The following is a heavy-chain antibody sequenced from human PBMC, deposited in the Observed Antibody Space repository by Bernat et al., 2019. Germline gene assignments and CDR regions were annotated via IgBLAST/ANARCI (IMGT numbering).Heavy chain of an antibody. Sequence: QVQLVESGGGVVQPGRSLRLSCAASGFTFSSYGMHWVRQAPGKGLEWVAVIWYDGSNKYDADSVKGRFTISRDNSKNTLYLQMNSLRAEDTAVYYCARSREVAGTRGYYYYYGMDVWGQGTTVTVSS. CDR2: IWYDGSNK. J-gene: IGHJ6*02. V-gene: IGHV3-33*01. CDR3: ARSREVAGTRGYYYYYGMDV. D-gene: IGHD6-19*01. CDR1: GFTFSSYG.